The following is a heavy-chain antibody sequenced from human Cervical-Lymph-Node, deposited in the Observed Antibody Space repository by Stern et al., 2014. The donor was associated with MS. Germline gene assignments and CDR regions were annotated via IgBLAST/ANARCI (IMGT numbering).Heavy chain of an antibody. V-gene: IGHV3-33*01. CDR3: ARDNDGNSRYSNLDY. CDR2: LWSDGIRK. J-gene: IGHJ4*02. D-gene: IGHD2/OR15-2a*01. CDR1: GFSLRSYG. Sequence: VQLVESGGGVVQSGTSLRLSCATSGFSLRSYGMHWVRQAPGKGLEWVSVLWSDGIRKFYVDSVKGRFSISRDISKNTVYLQMNSLRVEDTAVYYCARDNDGNSRYSNLDYGGQGTLVTVSS.